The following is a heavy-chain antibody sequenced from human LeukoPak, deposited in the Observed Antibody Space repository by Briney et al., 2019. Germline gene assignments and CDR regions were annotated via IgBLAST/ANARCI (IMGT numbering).Heavy chain of an antibody. Sequence: SETLSLTCTVSGGSISSYYWSWIRQPPGKGLEWIGYIYYSGSTYYIPSLKSRVTISVDTSKNQFSLKLSSVTAADTAVYYCAQLLRDWFDPWGQGTLVTVSS. CDR2: IYYSGST. V-gene: IGHV4-59*06. CDR3: AQLLRDWFDP. J-gene: IGHJ5*02. CDR1: GGSISSYY. D-gene: IGHD2-2*01.